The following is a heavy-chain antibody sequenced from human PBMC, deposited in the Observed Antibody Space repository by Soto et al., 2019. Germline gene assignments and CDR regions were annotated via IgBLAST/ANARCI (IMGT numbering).Heavy chain of an antibody. CDR3: ATDLRRGYSYGERSDHYCYGMDV. D-gene: IGHD5-18*01. CDR2: FDPEDGET. J-gene: IGHJ6*02. CDR1: GYTLTELS. V-gene: IGHV1-24*01. Sequence: GASVKVSCKVSGYTLTELSMHWVRQAPGKGLEWMGGFDPEDGETIYAQKFQGRVTMTEDTSTDTDYMGLSSLRSEDTAVYYCATDLRRGYSYGERSDHYCYGMDVWGQGTTVTVSS.